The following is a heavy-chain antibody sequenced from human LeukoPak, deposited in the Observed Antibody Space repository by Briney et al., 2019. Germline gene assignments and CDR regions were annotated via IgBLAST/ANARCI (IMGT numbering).Heavy chain of an antibody. Sequence: SETLSLTCTVSGGSISNYYWTWIRLPPGKGLEWIGFIYYTGSTNYNPSLKSRVTISLDTTKNQFSLNLSSVTAADTAVYYCARAGYSYATGYYFDYWGQGTLVTVSS. CDR1: GGSISNYY. V-gene: IGHV4-59*01. CDR2: IYYTGST. CDR3: ARAGYSYATGYYFDY. D-gene: IGHD5-18*01. J-gene: IGHJ4*02.